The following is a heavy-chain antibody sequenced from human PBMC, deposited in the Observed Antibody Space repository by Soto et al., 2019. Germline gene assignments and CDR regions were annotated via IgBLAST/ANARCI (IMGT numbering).Heavy chain of an antibody. D-gene: IGHD2-2*01. V-gene: IGHV5-51*01. Sequence: RGESLKISCKGSGYSFTSYWIGWVRQMPGKGLEWMGIIYPGDSDTRYSPSFQGQVTISADKSISTAYLQWSSLKASDTAMYYCARHSYCSSTSCYSYYYYGMDVWGQGTTVTVSS. CDR3: ARHSYCSSTSCYSYYYYGMDV. J-gene: IGHJ6*02. CDR2: IYPGDSDT. CDR1: GYSFTSYW.